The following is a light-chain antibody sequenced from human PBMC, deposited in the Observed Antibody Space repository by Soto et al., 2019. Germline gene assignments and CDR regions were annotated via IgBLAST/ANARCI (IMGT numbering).Light chain of an antibody. CDR1: SSDVGGYNY. CDR3: SSYTSSSPYVV. Sequence: QSALTQPASVSGSPGQSITISCTGTSSDVGGYNYVSWYQQHPGKAPKLMIYDVSNRPSGVSNSFSGSKSGNTASLTISGLQVEDEADYYCSSYTSSSPYVVFGGGTKLTVL. V-gene: IGLV2-14*01. J-gene: IGLJ2*01. CDR2: DVS.